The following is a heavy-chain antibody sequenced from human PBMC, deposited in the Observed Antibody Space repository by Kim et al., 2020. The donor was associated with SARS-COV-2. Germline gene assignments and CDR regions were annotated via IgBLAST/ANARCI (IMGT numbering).Heavy chain of an antibody. CDR3: AKDRNGYNQPVED. V-gene: IGHV3-23*01. CDR1: GFVFYNYV. CDR2: ISGGGRDT. D-gene: IGHD5-12*01. Sequence: GGSLRLSCEASGFVFYNYVMNWVRQAPGQGPVWVSTISGGGRDTYYADSVKGRFTISRDNPKNTLYLQMNNLRVEDTAVYYCAKDRNGYNQPVEDWGQGT. J-gene: IGHJ4*02.